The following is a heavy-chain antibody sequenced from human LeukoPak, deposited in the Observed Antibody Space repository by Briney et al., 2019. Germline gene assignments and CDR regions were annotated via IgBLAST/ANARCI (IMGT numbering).Heavy chain of an antibody. CDR2: INSDGSST. CDR1: GFTFSSYA. CDR3: ARETWSGTIAFDI. V-gene: IGHV3-74*01. J-gene: IGHJ3*02. D-gene: IGHD1-7*01. Sequence: SGGSLRLSCAASGFTFSSYAMSWVRQAPGKGLEWVSRINSDGSSTSYADSVKGRFTISRDNAKNTLYLQMNSLRAEDTAVYYCARETWSGTIAFDIWGQGTMVTVSS.